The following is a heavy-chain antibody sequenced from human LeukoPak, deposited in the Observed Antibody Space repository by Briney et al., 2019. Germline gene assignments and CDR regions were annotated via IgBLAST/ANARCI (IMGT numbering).Heavy chain of an antibody. V-gene: IGHV3-33*01. CDR3: ARSQGSTYNPRSGFDY. CDR1: GFTFSSYG. J-gene: IGHJ4*02. CDR2: LWYDGNNK. Sequence: PGGSLRLSCAASGFTFSSYGIHWVRQAPGKGLEWVTILWYDGNNKYYADSVKGRLTISRDTSKNTVYLQMNSLRPEDTAVYYCARSQGSTYNPRSGFDYWGQGTLVTVSS. D-gene: IGHD1-14*01.